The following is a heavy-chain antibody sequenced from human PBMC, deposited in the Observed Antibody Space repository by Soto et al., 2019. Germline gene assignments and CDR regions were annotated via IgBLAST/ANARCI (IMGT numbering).Heavy chain of an antibody. D-gene: IGHD1-1*01. CDR1: GFSLSKARMG. CDR2: IFWNDER. Sequence: QVTLKESGPVLVKPTETLTLTCTVSGFSLSKARMGVSCIRQPPGKALEWLAHIFWNDERSYSTSLKSRLTLSNDTSKTQVDLTMTNMYPVDTGTYFCTRALREERPTYYFDSWGQGTLVTVSS. CDR3: TRALREERPTYYFDS. V-gene: IGHV2-26*01. J-gene: IGHJ4*02.